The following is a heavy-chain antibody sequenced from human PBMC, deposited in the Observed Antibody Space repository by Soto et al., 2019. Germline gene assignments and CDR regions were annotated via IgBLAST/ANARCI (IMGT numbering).Heavy chain of an antibody. CDR2: IYYSGST. D-gene: IGHD6-13*01. V-gene: IGHV4-39*01. J-gene: IGHJ4*02. CDR3: ARVSLPKPNYEPGIAAAGKLFFDY. Sequence: PSETLSLTCTVSGGSISSSSYYWGWIRQPPGKGLEWIGSIYYSGSTYYNPSLKSRVTISVDTSRNQFSLKLSSVTAADTAVYYCARVSLPKPNYEPGIAAAGKLFFDYWGQRTPVTVSS. CDR1: GGSISSSSYY.